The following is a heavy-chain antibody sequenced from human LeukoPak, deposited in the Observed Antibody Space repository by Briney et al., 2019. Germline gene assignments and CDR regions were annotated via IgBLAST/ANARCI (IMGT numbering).Heavy chain of an antibody. CDR2: IIPIFGTA. J-gene: IGHJ4*02. CDR1: GGTFSSYA. Sequence: ASVKVSCKASGGTFSSYAISWVRQAPGQGLEWMGGIIPIFGTANYAQKFQGRVTITADKSTSTAYMELSSLRSEDTAVYYCASQWEDSSADYWGQGTLVTVSS. D-gene: IGHD1-26*01. V-gene: IGHV1-69*06. CDR3: ASQWEDSSADY.